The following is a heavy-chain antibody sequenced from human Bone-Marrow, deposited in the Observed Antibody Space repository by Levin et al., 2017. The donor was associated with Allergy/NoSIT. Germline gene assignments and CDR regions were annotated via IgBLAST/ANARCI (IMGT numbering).Heavy chain of an antibody. Sequence: PGGSLRLSCAASGFTFSSYAMHWVRQAPGKGLEWVAVISYDGSNKYYADSVKGRFTISRDNSKNTLYLQMNSLRAEDTAVYYCARDRGRYYYDSSGYYAEHYYYGMDVWGQGTTVTVSS. J-gene: IGHJ6*02. D-gene: IGHD3-22*01. CDR3: ARDRGRYYYDSSGYYAEHYYYGMDV. CDR1: GFTFSSYA. CDR2: ISYDGSNK. V-gene: IGHV3-30-3*01.